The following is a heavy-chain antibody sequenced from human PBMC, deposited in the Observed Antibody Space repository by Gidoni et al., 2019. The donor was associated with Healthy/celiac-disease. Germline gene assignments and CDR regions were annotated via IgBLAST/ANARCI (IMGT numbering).Heavy chain of an antibody. D-gene: IGHD3-10*01. CDR3: AREGGVRGVITQNVYYYGMDV. CDR2: IYYSGST. Sequence: QLQLQESGPGLVKPSETLSLTCTVSGGSISSSSYYWGWIRQPPGKGLEWIGSIYYSGSTYYNPSLKSRVTISVDTSKNQFSLKLSSVTAADTAVYYCAREGGVRGVITQNVYYYGMDVWGQGTTVTVSS. CDR1: GGSISSSSYY. V-gene: IGHV4-39*07. J-gene: IGHJ6*02.